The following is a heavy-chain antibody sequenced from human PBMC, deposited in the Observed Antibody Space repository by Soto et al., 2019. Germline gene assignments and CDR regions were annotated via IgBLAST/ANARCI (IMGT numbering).Heavy chain of an antibody. CDR2: INMDGSST. Sequence: PGGSLRLSGAASGFTFSGDWMHWVRQAAGKGLVWVSRINMDGSSTNYADSVKGRFTISRDNAKNTLYLQMNSLRVDDTAVYYCARGPRGLYHHDYWGQGALVTVSS. CDR3: ARGPRGLYHHDY. CDR1: GFTFSGDW. D-gene: IGHD2-2*01. J-gene: IGHJ4*02. V-gene: IGHV3-74*01.